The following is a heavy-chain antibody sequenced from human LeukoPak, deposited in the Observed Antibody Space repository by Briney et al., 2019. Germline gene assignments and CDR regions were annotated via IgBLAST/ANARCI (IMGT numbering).Heavy chain of an antibody. CDR1: GYTFTSYG. D-gene: IGHD2-15*01. CDR3: ARDGNVVVAATLADYYMDV. V-gene: IGHV1-18*01. CDR2: ISAYNGNT. Sequence: GASVKVSCKASGYTFTSYGISWVRQAPGQGLEWMGWISAYNGNTNYAQKLQGRVTMTTDTSTSTACMELRSLRSDDSAVYYCARDGNVVVAATLADYYMDVWGKGTTVTISS. J-gene: IGHJ6*03.